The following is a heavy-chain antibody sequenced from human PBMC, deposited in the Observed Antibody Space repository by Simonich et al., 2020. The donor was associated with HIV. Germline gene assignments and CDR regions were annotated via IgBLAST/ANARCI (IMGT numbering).Heavy chain of an antibody. CDR3: TRDRGITIFGVVRGGMDV. J-gene: IGHJ6*02. V-gene: IGHV1-8*01. CDR2: MNPNSGNT. Sequence: GAEVKKPGASMKVSCKASGYTFTNFDINWVRQATGQGLEWMGWMNPNSGNTGYAQTVQGRVTMTRNTSISTAYMELSSLRSDDTAVYYCTRDRGITIFGVVRGGMDVWGQGTTVTVSS. CDR1: GYTFTNFD. D-gene: IGHD3-3*01.